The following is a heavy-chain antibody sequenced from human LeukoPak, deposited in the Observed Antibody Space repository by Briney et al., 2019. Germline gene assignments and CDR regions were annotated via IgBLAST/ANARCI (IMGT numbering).Heavy chain of an antibody. CDR1: GGSISSHY. V-gene: IGHV4-59*08. CDR2: IYHTGST. Sequence: SETLSLTCTVSGGSISSHYWSWIRQPPGKGLEWIAYIYHTGSTNYNPSLKSRVTISVDTSKNQFSLKLSSVTAADTAVYYCARHGSVNNWFDPWGQGTLVTVSS. J-gene: IGHJ5*02. D-gene: IGHD3-22*01. CDR3: ARHGSVNNWFDP.